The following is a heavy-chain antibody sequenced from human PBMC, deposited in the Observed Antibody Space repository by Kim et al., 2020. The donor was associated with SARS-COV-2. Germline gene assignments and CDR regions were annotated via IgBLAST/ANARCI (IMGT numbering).Heavy chain of an antibody. Sequence: GGSLRHSCAASGFTFSSYGMHWVRQAPGKGLEWVAVISYDGSNKYYADSVKGRFTISRDNSKNTLYLQMNSLRAEDTAVYYCAKDRAGYSSGWYYYYYG. CDR3: AKDRAGYSSGWYYYYYG. V-gene: IGHV3-30*18. CDR2: ISYDGSNK. J-gene: IGHJ6*01. D-gene: IGHD6-19*01. CDR1: GFTFSSYG.